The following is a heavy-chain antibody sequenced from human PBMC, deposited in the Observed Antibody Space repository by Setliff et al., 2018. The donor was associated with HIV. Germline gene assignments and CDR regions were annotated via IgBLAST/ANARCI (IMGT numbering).Heavy chain of an antibody. D-gene: IGHD3-22*01. CDR1: GGSISSSSYY. CDR2: IYYSGST. V-gene: IGHV4-39*01. Sequence: PSETLSLTCTVSGGSISSSSYYWGWIRQPPGKGLEWIGSIYYSGSTYYNPSLKSRVTISVDTSKNQFSLKLSSATAADTAVYYCARQAWHSGRNGYFVDYWGQGMLVTVSS. CDR3: ARQAWHSGRNGYFVDY. J-gene: IGHJ4*02.